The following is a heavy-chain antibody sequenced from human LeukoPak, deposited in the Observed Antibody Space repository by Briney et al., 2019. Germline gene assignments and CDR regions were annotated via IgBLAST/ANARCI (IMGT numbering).Heavy chain of an antibody. CDR3: ARVYYDSSGYSTPFDY. D-gene: IGHD3-22*01. J-gene: IGHJ4*02. Sequence: GASLQISCKGSGYSFTSYWIGWVRQMPGKGLEWMGIIYPGDSDTRYSPSFQGQVTISADKSISTAYLQWSSLKASDTAMYYCARVYYDSSGYSTPFDYWGQGTLVTVSS. CDR1: GYSFTSYW. V-gene: IGHV5-51*01. CDR2: IYPGDSDT.